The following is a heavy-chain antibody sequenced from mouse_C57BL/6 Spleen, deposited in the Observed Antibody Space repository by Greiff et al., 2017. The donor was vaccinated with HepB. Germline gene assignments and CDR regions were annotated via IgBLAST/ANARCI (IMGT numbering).Heavy chain of an antibody. CDR1: GYTFTDYY. CDR3: ASCDYSYYFDY. D-gene: IGHD2-4*01. V-gene: IGHV1-26*01. J-gene: IGHJ2*01. Sequence: EVQLQQSGPELVKPGASVKISCKASGYTFTDYYMNWVKQSHGKSLEWIGDINPNNGGTSYNQKFKGKATLTVDKSSSTAYMELRSLTSEDSAVYYCASCDYSYYFDYWGQGTTLTVSS. CDR2: INPNNGGT.